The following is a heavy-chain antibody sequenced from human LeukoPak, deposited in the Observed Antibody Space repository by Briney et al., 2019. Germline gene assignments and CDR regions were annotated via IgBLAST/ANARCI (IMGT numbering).Heavy chain of an antibody. J-gene: IGHJ4*02. D-gene: IGHD3-22*01. Sequence: PGGSLRLSCAASGFTFSSYWMSWVRQAPGKGLEWVANIKQDGSEKYYVDSVKGRFTISRDNAKNSLYLQMNSLRAEDTAVYYCASPFETYYYDSSGYYAFGYWGQGTLVAVSS. CDR3: ASPFETYYYDSSGYYAFGY. V-gene: IGHV3-7*01. CDR2: IKQDGSEK. CDR1: GFTFSSYW.